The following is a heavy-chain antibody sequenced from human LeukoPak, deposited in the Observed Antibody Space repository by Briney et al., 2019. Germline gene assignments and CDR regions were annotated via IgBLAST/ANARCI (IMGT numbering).Heavy chain of an antibody. CDR1: GFTFTNYA. CDR2: ITASGGST. V-gene: IGHV3-23*01. Sequence: HSGGSLRLSCATSGFTFTNYAMSWVRQAPGKGLEWVSAITASGGSTFYADSVKGRFTVSRDISKTTLYLQMTSLRAEDTAVYYCAQDLAYYFDTTSETLGLAVWGQGTTVTVSS. CDR3: AQDLAYYFDTTSETLGLAV. J-gene: IGHJ6*02. D-gene: IGHD3-22*01.